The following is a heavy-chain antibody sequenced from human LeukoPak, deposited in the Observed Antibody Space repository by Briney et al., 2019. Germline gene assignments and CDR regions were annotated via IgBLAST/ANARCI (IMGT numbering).Heavy chain of an antibody. J-gene: IGHJ6*02. CDR2: ISAYNGNT. Sequence: GASVKVSCEASGYTFTSYGISWVRQAPGQGLEWMGWISAYNGNTNYAQRLQGRVTMTTDTSTSTAYMELRSLRSDDTAVYYCAIQEPLDTAMVPDYYYYGMDVWGQGTTVTVSS. D-gene: IGHD5-18*01. CDR1: GYTFTSYG. CDR3: AIQEPLDTAMVPDYYYYGMDV. V-gene: IGHV1-18*01.